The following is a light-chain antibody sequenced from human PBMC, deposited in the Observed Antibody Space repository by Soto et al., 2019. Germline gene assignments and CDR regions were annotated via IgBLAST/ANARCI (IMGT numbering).Light chain of an antibody. Sequence: QSVLTQPPSVSAAPGQKVTISCSGSSSNIGNNYVSWYQQLPGTAPKLLIYDNNKRPSGIPDRFSGSKSGTSATLGITGPQTGDEADYYCGTWDSSLSAVFGTGTKLTVL. CDR3: GTWDSSLSAV. V-gene: IGLV1-51*01. CDR1: SSNIGNNY. J-gene: IGLJ1*01. CDR2: DNN.